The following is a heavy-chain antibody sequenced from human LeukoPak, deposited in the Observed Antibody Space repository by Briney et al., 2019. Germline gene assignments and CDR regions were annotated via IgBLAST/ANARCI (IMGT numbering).Heavy chain of an antibody. V-gene: IGHV3-48*03. CDR2: ISSSGTPT. J-gene: IGHJ5*02. CDR1: GFIFSSYE. Sequence: GGSLRLSCAASGFIFSSYEMHWVRQAPGKGLEWVSYISSSGTPTYYADSVKGRFTISRDNAKDSLYLQMNSLRADDSVVYYCARDGSVGSTLITPWGQGTLVTVS. D-gene: IGHD1-26*01. CDR3: ARDGSVGSTLITP.